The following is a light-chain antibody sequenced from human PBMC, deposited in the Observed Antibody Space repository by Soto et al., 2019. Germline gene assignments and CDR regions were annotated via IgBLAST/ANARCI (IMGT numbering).Light chain of an antibody. CDR1: QSISSW. Sequence: DIQMTQSPSSVSASVVDRVTITFRASQSISSWLAWYQQKPGKAPKLLIYDASSLESGVPSRFSGSGSGTEFTLTISSLQPDDFATYYCQQYNSYWTFGQGTKVDI. CDR2: DAS. CDR3: QQYNSYWT. V-gene: IGKV1-5*01. J-gene: IGKJ1*01.